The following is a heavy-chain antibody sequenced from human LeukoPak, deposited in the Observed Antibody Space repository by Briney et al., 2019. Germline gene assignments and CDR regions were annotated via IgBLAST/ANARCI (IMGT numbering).Heavy chain of an antibody. V-gene: IGHV4-4*07. CDR2: LYTTGTT. CDR1: GASTTSSN. CDR3: VRDGANWEEPNDAFDT. Sequence: PSETLSLTCAVSGASTTSSNWSWDRQSAGKGLEWIGRLYTTGTTNYNPSLKSRVTISGDSSKNQLSLTLTSVTAADTAVYYCVRDGANWEEPNDAFDTWGQGTLVTVSS. D-gene: IGHD1-26*01. J-gene: IGHJ3*02.